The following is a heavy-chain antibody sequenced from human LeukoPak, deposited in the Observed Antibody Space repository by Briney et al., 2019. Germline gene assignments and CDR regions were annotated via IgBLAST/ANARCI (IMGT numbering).Heavy chain of an antibody. CDR1: GFTFSSNY. CDR3: ARSTLWFGADY. D-gene: IGHD3-10*01. CDR2: IYSGGST. J-gene: IGHJ4*02. Sequence: GGSLRLSCAASGFTFSSNYMSWVRQAPGKGLEWVSVIYSGGSTYYADSVKGRFTISRDNSKNTLYLQMNSLRAEDTAVYYCARSTLWFGADYWGQGTLVTVSS. V-gene: IGHV3-53*01.